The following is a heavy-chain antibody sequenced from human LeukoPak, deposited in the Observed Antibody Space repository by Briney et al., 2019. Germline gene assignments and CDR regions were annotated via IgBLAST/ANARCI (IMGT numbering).Heavy chain of an antibody. CDR1: GFTFSSYG. J-gene: IGHJ4*02. CDR3: AREIYTSGFFDY. Sequence: GRSLRLSCAASGFTFSSYGMHWVRQAPGKGPEWVAVIWYDGSNKYYADSVKGRFTISRDNSKNTLYLQMNSLRAEDTAVYYCAREIYTSGFFDYWGQGTLVTVSS. CDR2: IWYDGSNK. V-gene: IGHV3-33*01. D-gene: IGHD3-9*01.